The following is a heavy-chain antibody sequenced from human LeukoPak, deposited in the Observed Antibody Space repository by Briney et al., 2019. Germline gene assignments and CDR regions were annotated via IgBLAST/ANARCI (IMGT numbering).Heavy chain of an antibody. Sequence: ASVKVSCKASGYTFTSYDINWVRQAPGQGLEWMGWINPNSGGTNYAQKFQGRVTMTRDTSISTAYMELSRLRSDDTAVYYCASEKHSSGYSPRDYNWFDPWGQGTLVTVSS. V-gene: IGHV1-2*02. CDR1: GYTFTSYD. D-gene: IGHD3-22*01. CDR3: ASEKHSSGYSPRDYNWFDP. J-gene: IGHJ5*02. CDR2: INPNSGGT.